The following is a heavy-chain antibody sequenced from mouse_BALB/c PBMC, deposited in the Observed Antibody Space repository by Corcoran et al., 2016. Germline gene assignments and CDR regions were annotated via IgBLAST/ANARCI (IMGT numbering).Heavy chain of an antibody. CDR1: GYSFTGDY. J-gene: IGHJ2*01. Sequence: EVQLQQSGPELVKPGASVKISCKASGYSFTGDYIHWVKQSHVKSVEWIGRINPYNGATSYNQNFKDKASFTVDKSSSTAYMELHSLTSEDSAVYYCARYYGSIDDYWGQGTTLTVSS. CDR3: ARYYGSIDDY. D-gene: IGHD1-1*01. V-gene: IGHV1-26*01. CDR2: INPYNGAT.